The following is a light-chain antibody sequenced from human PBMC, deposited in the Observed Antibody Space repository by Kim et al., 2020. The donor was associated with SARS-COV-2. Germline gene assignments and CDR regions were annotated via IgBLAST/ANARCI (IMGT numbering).Light chain of an antibody. Sequence: TINCKSSQSVVYSASKKNYLALDQPEPGQPPEVLIYWAFNRDYWVPGRFSGRGSGTDFNLTISNLQAEDVGIYYCQQYYSVTYTFGQEPNLEI. V-gene: IGKV4-1*01. CDR3: QQYYSVTYT. CDR1: QSVVYSASKKNY. CDR2: WAF. J-gene: IGKJ2*01.